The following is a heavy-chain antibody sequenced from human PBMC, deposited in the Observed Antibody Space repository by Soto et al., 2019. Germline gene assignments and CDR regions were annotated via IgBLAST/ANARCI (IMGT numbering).Heavy chain of an antibody. CDR1: GASISNYY. CDR3: ARESRSAAGTVEY. D-gene: IGHD6-13*01. J-gene: IGHJ4*02. Sequence: QVQLQESGPGLVKPSETLSLTCTVSGASISNYYWSWIRQPAGKGLEWIGRIYASGNTNYNPSLKSRVTMSVDTSKNQFYLYLKSVTAADTAVYYCARESRSAAGTVEYWGQGTLVTVSS. V-gene: IGHV4-4*07. CDR2: IYASGNT.